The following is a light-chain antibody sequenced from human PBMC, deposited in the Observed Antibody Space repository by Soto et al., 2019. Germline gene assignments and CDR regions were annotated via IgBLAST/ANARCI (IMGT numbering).Light chain of an antibody. Sequence: DIQLTQSPSFLSASVGDRVTITCRASQGISSYLAWYQQKPGKAPKLLIYAASSLQSGVPARFSGSGSGTDFTLTISSLQPEDFVTYYCQQSYSTPITFGQGTRLEIK. V-gene: IGKV1-39*01. J-gene: IGKJ5*01. CDR1: QGISSY. CDR3: QQSYSTPIT. CDR2: AAS.